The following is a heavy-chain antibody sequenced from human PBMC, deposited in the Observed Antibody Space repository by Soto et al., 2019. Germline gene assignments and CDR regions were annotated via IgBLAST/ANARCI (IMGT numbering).Heavy chain of an antibody. CDR3: ARASAVAGTGGFYFDY. CDR2: INAGNGNT. D-gene: IGHD6-19*01. Sequence: ASVKVSCKASGYTFTSYAMHWVRQAPGQRLEWMGWINAGNGNTKYSQKFQGRVTITRDTSASTAYMELSSLRSEDTAVYYCARASAVAGTGGFYFDYWGQGTLVTVSS. J-gene: IGHJ4*02. CDR1: GYTFTSYA. V-gene: IGHV1-3*01.